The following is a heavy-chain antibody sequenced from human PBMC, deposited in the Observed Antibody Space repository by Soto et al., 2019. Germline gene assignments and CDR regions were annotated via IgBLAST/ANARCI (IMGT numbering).Heavy chain of an antibody. Sequence: GASVKVSCKASGGTFSSYAISWVRQAPGQGLEWIGGIIPIFGTANYAQKFQGRVTITADESTSTAYMELSSLRTEDTAVYYCAGGYGSGPKYQVEDHFDYWGQGTLVTVSS. V-gene: IGHV1-69*13. CDR3: AGGYGSGPKYQVEDHFDY. J-gene: IGHJ4*02. CDR1: GGTFSSYA. CDR2: IIPIFGTA. D-gene: IGHD5-18*01.